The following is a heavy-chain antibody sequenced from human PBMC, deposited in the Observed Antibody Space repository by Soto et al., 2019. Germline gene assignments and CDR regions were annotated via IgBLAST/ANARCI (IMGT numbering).Heavy chain of an antibody. Sequence: SETLSLTCTVSGDSINSADYYWSWLRQPPGKGLEWIGYIYYSRSDYYGPSLGRRATITIDTSRNQFSLNLMSVTAADTAVYYCARVVQFYDSSGYSFYYFDYWGQGALVTVSS. J-gene: IGHJ4*02. D-gene: IGHD3-22*01. CDR2: IYYSRSD. CDR1: GDSINSADYY. V-gene: IGHV4-30-4*01. CDR3: ARVVQFYDSSGYSFYYFDY.